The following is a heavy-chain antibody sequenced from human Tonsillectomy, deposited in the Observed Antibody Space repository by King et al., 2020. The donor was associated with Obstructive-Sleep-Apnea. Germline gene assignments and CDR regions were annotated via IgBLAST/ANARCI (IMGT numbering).Heavy chain of an antibody. CDR2: INHSGST. CDR1: GGSFSGYY. Sequence: QVQLQQWGAGLLKPSETLSLTCGVYGGSFSGYYWSWIRQPPGKGLEWIGEINHSGSTNYNPSLKSRVTISVDTSKNQFSLKLSSVTAADTAVYYCARGQYYGSGSYWKSYYYYFGMDVWGQGTTVTVS. J-gene: IGHJ6*02. D-gene: IGHD3-10*01. V-gene: IGHV4-34*01. CDR3: ARGQYYGSGSYWKSYYYYFGMDV.